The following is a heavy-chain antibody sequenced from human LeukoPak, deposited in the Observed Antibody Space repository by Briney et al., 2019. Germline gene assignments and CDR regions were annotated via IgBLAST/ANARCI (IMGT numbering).Heavy chain of an antibody. CDR1: GYTFTNYG. CDR2: INPNTGGT. V-gene: IGHV1-2*02. J-gene: IGHJ4*02. Sequence: ASVKVSCKASGYTFTNYGVTWVRQAPGQGLEWMGWINPNTGGTNYAQKFQDRVTVTRDTSINTAYMELSRLTSDDTAVYYCARDRGWFFDYWGQGSLVTVSS. D-gene: IGHD6-19*01. CDR3: ARDRGWFFDY.